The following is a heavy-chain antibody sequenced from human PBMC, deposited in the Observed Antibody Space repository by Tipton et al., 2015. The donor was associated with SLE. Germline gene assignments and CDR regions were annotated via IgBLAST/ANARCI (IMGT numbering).Heavy chain of an antibody. CDR3: ASLLTGYYGMDI. Sequence: SLRLSCAASGFTVSSNYLSWVRQAPEKGLEWVSVIYSGGSTYYADSVKGRFTISRDNSKNTLFLQMNSLRAEDTAVYYCASLLTGYYGMDIWGQGTTVTVSS. D-gene: IGHD2-15*01. CDR2: IYSGGST. J-gene: IGHJ6*02. V-gene: IGHV3-53*05. CDR1: GFTVSSNY.